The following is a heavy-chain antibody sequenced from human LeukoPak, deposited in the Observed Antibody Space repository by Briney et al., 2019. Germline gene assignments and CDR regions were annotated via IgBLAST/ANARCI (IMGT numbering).Heavy chain of an antibody. Sequence: GGSLRLSCAASGFTFSSNWMSWVRQAPGKGLEWVSAISGSGGSTYYADSVKGRFTVSRDDSKNTLYLQMKSLRAEDTAVYYCAKGGGYEAQNYYYYLDVWGKGTTVTISS. CDR2: ISGSGGST. CDR1: GFTFSSNW. D-gene: IGHD5-12*01. CDR3: AKGGGYEAQNYYYYLDV. V-gene: IGHV3-23*01. J-gene: IGHJ6*03.